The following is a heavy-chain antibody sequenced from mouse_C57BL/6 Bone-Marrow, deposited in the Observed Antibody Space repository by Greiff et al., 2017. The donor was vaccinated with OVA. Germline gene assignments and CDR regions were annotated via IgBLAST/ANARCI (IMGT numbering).Heavy chain of an antibody. D-gene: IGHD1-1*01. CDR2: IYPGDGDT. CDR1: GYAFSSYW. CDR3: ASLLPYSFDY. Sequence: VQLVESGAELVKPGASVKISCKASGYAFSSYWMHWVKQRPGKGLEWIGQIYPGDGDTNYNGKFKGKATLTADKSSSTAYMQLSSLTSEDSAVYFGASLLPYSFDYRGQGTTLPASS. J-gene: IGHJ2*01. V-gene: IGHV1-80*01.